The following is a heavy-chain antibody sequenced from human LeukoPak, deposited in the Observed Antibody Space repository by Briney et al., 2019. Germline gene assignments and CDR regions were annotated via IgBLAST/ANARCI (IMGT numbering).Heavy chain of an antibody. V-gene: IGHV4-34*01. CDR3: ARRRGRGSGYYRFDS. Sequence: SDTLSLTCAVYGDSLSDYYWSWIRQPPGKGLEWIGEIDRGGSTNFDPSLKSRVTISVDTSKNQFSLKVHSVTAADTAVYYCARRRGRGSGYYRFDSWGQGTLVTVSS. CDR2: IDRGGST. CDR1: GDSLSDYY. J-gene: IGHJ4*02. D-gene: IGHD3-22*01.